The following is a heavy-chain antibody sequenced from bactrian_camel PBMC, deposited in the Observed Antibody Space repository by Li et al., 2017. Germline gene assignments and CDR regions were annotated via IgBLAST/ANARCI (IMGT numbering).Heavy chain of an antibody. J-gene: IGHJ4*01. Sequence: VQLVESGGGLVQAGGSLRLSCRTSGFRFTDHAMGWFRQAPGKEREGVARINHDGSDPSYADSVKGRFTVSRGNAKNTLYLQLNSLKTEDTAAYYCAAEPTSIPPSRYAAEYRRPCWGQGTQVTVS. V-gene: IGHV3S63*01. D-gene: IGHD1*01. CDR3: AAEPTSIPPSRYAAEYRRPC. CDR2: INHDGSDP. CDR1: GFRFTDHA.